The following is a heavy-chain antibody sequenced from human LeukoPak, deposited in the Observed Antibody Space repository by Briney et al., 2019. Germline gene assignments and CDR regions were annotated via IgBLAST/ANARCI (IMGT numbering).Heavy chain of an antibody. Sequence: SETLSLTCAVYGGSFGGYYWSWIRQPPGKGLEWIGEINHSGSTNYNPSLKSRVTISVDTSKNQFSLKLSSVTAADTAVYYCARVMAVQRYYYGMDVWGQGTTVTVSS. J-gene: IGHJ6*02. CDR1: GGSFGGYY. D-gene: IGHD2-2*01. V-gene: IGHV4-34*01. CDR3: ARVMAVQRYYYGMDV. CDR2: INHSGST.